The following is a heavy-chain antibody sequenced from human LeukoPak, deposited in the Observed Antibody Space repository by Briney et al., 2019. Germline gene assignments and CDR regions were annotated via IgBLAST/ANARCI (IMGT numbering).Heavy chain of an antibody. J-gene: IGHJ4*02. CDR3: SRALYYDRSTYCNDY. Sequence: GGSLRLSCAASGFTLSDYYMDWVRQAPGKGLEWLGRTRNKANSYTTEYAASVIGRVTISRDASKSSLYLQMNSLKAEDTAMYYCSRALYYDRSTYCNDYWGQGTLVTVSS. CDR1: GFTLSDYY. D-gene: IGHD3-22*01. V-gene: IGHV3-72*01. CDR2: TRNKANSYTT.